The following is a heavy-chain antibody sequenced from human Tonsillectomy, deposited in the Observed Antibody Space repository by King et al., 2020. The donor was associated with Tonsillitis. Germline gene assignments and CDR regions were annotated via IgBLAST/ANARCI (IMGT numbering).Heavy chain of an antibody. CDR3: ARVNTRRGYTGYNDY. D-gene: IGHD5-12*01. J-gene: IGHJ4*02. V-gene: IGHV3-21*01. Sequence: VQLVESGGGLVKPGESLRLSCAASGFTFSDYNMNWVRQAPGKGLEWVSSIGSDSSNSHYADSVKGQFTISRDNAKNSLYLQMNSLTGEDTAVYYCARVNTRRGYTGYNDYWGQGTLVTVSS. CDR2: IGSDSSNS. CDR1: GFTFSDYN.